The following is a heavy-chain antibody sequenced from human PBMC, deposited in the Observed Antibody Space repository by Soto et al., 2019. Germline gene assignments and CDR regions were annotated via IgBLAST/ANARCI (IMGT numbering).Heavy chain of an antibody. D-gene: IGHD2-2*02. Sequence: QVQLQQWGAGLLKPSETLSLTCAVYGGSFSGYYWSWIRQPPGKGLGGLGEINHSGSTNYNPSLKSRVTISVDTSKNQFSLKLSSVTAADTAVYYCARGEPYYCSSTSCYIFDYWGQGTLVTVSS. CDR1: GGSFSGYY. CDR2: INHSGST. CDR3: ARGEPYYCSSTSCYIFDY. J-gene: IGHJ4*02. V-gene: IGHV4-34*01.